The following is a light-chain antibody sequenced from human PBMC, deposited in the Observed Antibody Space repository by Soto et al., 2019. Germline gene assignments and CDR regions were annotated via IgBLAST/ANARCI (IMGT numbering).Light chain of an antibody. CDR2: AAS. CDR3: QQSYSTPPGT. J-gene: IGKJ2*01. Sequence: DIQMTQSPSSLYASVGDRVTITCRASQSISSYLNWYQQKPGKAPKLLIYAASRLQNGVLSRFSGCGSGTDFTLTIGSLQPEDFATYCWQQSYSTPPGTFGQGPNLEIK. CDR1: QSISSY. V-gene: IGKV1-39*01.